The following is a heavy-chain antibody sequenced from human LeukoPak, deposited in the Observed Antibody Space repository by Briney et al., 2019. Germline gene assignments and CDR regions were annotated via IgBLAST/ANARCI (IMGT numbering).Heavy chain of an antibody. D-gene: IGHD3-10*01. V-gene: IGHV4-39*01. CDR2: IYYSGST. Sequence: PSETLSLTCTVSGGSISSSSYYWGWIRQPSGKGLEWIGSIYYSGSTYHNPSLKSRVTISVDTSKNQFSLKLNSVTAADTAVYYCARHAQNYFGSGSPLGYYFDYWGQGTLVTVSS. CDR1: GGSISSSSYY. J-gene: IGHJ4*02. CDR3: ARHAQNYFGSGSPLGYYFDY.